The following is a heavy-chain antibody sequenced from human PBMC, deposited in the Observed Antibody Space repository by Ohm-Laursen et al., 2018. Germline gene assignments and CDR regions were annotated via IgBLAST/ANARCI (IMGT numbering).Heavy chain of an antibody. CDR3: ARVGVGTFDY. D-gene: IGHD1-26*01. V-gene: IGHV4-59*07. CDR1: GGSISSYY. J-gene: IGHJ4*02. Sequence: SDTLSLTCTVSGGSISSYYWSWIRQPPGKRLEWIGYVHYSGNPNYNPSLKSRVTISVDTSKNHFSLRLSSVTAADTAVYHCARVGVGTFDYWGQGTLVTVSS. CDR2: VHYSGNP.